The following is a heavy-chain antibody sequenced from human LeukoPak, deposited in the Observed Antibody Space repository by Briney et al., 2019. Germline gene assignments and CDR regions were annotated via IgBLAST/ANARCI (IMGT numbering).Heavy chain of an antibody. CDR2: IKQDGSAK. D-gene: IGHD6-13*01. CDR3: AREWMEYSSSRRYYYYYMDV. J-gene: IGHJ6*03. CDR1: GFTFNRYR. Sequence: GGSLRLSCAASGFTFNRYRMSWVRQAPGKELQLVANIKQDGSAKYYVDSVKGRFTISRDNAKNSLYQQMNSLRAEDTALYYCAREWMEYSSSRRYYYYYMDVWGKGTTVTVSS. V-gene: IGHV3-7*01.